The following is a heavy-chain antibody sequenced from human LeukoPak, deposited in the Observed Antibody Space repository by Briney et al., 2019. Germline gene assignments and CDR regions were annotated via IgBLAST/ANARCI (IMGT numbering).Heavy chain of an antibody. V-gene: IGHV4-39*01. CDR3: ARHSNYASGSTAKGLFDY. CDR2: IYYSGST. Sequence: SETLSLTCTVSGGSIGSSRYYWGWIRQPPGKGLEWIGSIYYSGSTYYNASLKSRVTISVDTSKNQFSLKLSSVTAADTAVYYCARHSNYASGSTAKGLFDYWGQGTLVSVSS. D-gene: IGHD3-10*01. CDR1: GGSIGSSRYY. J-gene: IGHJ4*02.